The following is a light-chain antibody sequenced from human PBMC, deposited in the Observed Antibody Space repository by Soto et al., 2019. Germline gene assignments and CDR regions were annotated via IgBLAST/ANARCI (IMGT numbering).Light chain of an antibody. CDR2: RAS. Sequence: EIVLPQSPGTLSLSPGERATLSCRASQSVSSDYVAWYQQKPGQTPNVLIYRASIRATGIPDRFSGSGSGTDFTLTISRLEPEDFAVYYCQQYGASPLTFGGGTKVDI. CDR1: QSVSSDY. V-gene: IGKV3-20*01. CDR3: QQYGASPLT. J-gene: IGKJ4*01.